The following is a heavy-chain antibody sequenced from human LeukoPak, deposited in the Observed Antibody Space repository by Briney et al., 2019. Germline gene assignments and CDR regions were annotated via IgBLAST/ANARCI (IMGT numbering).Heavy chain of an antibody. V-gene: IGHV4-4*07. CDR1: GGSVTTAHWY. J-gene: IGHJ4*02. CDR3: ARLVAEFGGGTNYFDT. D-gene: IGHD3-16*01. Sequence: PSETLSLTCTVSGGSVTTAHWYWSWIRQPAGKGLEWIGRVYISGDTKYNPSLKSRVIMSLDASKNQFSLRLTSVTAADTAVYYCARLVAEFGGGTNYFDTWGQGTLVTVSS. CDR2: VYISGDT.